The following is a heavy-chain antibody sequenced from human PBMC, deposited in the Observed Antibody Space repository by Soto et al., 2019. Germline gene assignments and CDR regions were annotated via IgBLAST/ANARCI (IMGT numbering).Heavy chain of an antibody. J-gene: IGHJ6*02. CDR3: TSATGITSWGYYYYGMYL. Sequence: PGRNPRLPCAASGFTFSGSAMHWVRQASGKGLEWVGRIRSKANSYATAYAASVKGRFTISRDESKNTAYLQMNSLKTEDTAVYYCTSATGITSWGYYYYGMYLCGQGSTVIGS. CDR1: GFTFSGSA. CDR2: IRSKANSYAT. V-gene: IGHV3-73*01. D-gene: IGHD1-7*01.